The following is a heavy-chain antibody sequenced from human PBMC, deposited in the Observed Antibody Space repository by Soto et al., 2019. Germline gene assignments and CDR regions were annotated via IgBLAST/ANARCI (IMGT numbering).Heavy chain of an antibody. CDR3: ARVEGSSYYFRHDC. D-gene: IGHD1-26*01. CDR2: IYYSGSS. CDR1: GGSISSGSYH. Sequence: SETLSFTCTVPGGSISSGSYHWSWIRQHPGKGLEWIGNIYYSGSSYYNPSLKSRATISIDTSKDQFSLRLGSVTAADTAVYYCARVEGSSYYFRHDCWGRGTLVTVSS. V-gene: IGHV4-31*03. J-gene: IGHJ4*02.